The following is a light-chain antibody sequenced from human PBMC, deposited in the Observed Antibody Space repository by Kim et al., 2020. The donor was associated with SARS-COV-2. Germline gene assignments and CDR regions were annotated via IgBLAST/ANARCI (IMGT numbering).Light chain of an antibody. J-gene: IGKJ1*01. Sequence: SASVGDRVTITCQASQSFNNYLAWYQQKPGKAPNLLIYRASTLKSGVSSRFSGSGSGTEFSLTISSLQPEDAATYYCQQYSHYSRTFGPGTKLEI. CDR1: QSFNNY. CDR3: QQYSHYSRT. CDR2: RAS. V-gene: IGKV1-5*03.